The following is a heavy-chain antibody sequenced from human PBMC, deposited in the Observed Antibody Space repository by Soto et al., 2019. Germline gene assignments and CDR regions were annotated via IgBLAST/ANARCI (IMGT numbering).Heavy chain of an antibody. J-gene: IGHJ4*02. CDR2: IYYSGST. CDR1: GGSISSGGYY. V-gene: IGHV4-31*03. Sequence: TSETLSLTCTVSGGSISSGGYYWSWIRQHPGKGLEWIGYIYYSGSTYYNPSLKSRVTISVDTSKNQFSLKLSSVTAADTAVYYCARARRHNWNYGGYYFDYWGQGTLVTVSS. D-gene: IGHD1-7*01. CDR3: ARARRHNWNYGGYYFDY.